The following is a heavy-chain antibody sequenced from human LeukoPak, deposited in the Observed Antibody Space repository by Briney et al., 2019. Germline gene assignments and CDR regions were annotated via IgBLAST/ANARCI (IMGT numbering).Heavy chain of an antibody. CDR2: YNPDGSRT. CDR1: GFTFSTYW. D-gene: IGHD3-22*01. V-gene: IGHV3-74*01. CDR3: AKDLRGYRDY. Sequence: GGPLRLSCSASGFTFSTYWMHWVRQATGEGLVCVSRYNPDGSRTDYAASVKGRFTISRDNAKNRLYQQMNRLRAEDTAVYYCAKDLRGYRDYWGQGTLVTVSS. J-gene: IGHJ4*02.